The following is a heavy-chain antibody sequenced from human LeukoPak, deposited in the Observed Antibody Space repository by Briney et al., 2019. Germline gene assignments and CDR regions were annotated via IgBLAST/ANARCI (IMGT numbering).Heavy chain of an antibody. CDR3: ARARVYDFWSGYSGRLYYFDY. Sequence: SETLSLTCTVSGGSISSYYWSWIRQPAGKGLESIGHISTSGSTNYNPSLKSRVTMSVDTSKNQFSLKLSSVTAADTAVYYCARARVYDFWSGYSGRLYYFDYWGQGTLVTVSS. V-gene: IGHV4-4*07. D-gene: IGHD3-3*01. J-gene: IGHJ4*02. CDR1: GGSISSYY. CDR2: ISTSGST.